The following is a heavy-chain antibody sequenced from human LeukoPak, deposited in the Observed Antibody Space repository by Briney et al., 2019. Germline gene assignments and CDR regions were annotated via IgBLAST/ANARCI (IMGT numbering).Heavy chain of an antibody. J-gene: IGHJ4*02. CDR1: GFTFSSYA. D-gene: IGHD3-22*01. CDR3: ARITMIVVVIDY. V-gene: IGHV3-NL1*01. Sequence: GGSLRLSCAASGFTFSSYAMHWVRQAPGKGLEWVSVLYNGGNTYYADSVKGRFTISRDNAKNSLYLQMNSLRAEDTAVYYCARITMIVVVIDYWGQGTLVTVSS. CDR2: LYNGGNT.